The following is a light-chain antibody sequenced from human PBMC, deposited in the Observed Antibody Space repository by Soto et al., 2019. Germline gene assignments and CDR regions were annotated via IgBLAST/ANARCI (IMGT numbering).Light chain of an antibody. J-gene: IGLJ1*01. CDR3: SSYTSSSSLV. CDR2: DVS. Sequence: QSVLTQPASVSGSPGQSITISCTGTSSDVGGYNYVSWYQQHPGKAPKLMIYDVSNRPSGVSNRFSGSKSGNTASLTISGLQAEDVADYYCSSYTSSSSLVFGTVTKVT. CDR1: SSDVGGYNY. V-gene: IGLV2-14*01.